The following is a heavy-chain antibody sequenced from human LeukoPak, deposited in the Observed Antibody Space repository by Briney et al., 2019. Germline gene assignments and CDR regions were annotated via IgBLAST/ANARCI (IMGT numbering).Heavy chain of an antibody. V-gene: IGHV3-66*02. CDR2: IYSGGST. Sequence: GGSLRLSCAASGFTVSSNYMSWVRQAPGKGLEWVSVIYSGGSTYYADSVKGRFTISRDNPKNTLYLQMNSLRAEDTAVYYCARAGFDQYYYDSSGYYDYWGQETLVTVSS. D-gene: IGHD3-22*01. J-gene: IGHJ4*02. CDR1: GFTVSSNY. CDR3: ARAGFDQYYYDSSGYYDY.